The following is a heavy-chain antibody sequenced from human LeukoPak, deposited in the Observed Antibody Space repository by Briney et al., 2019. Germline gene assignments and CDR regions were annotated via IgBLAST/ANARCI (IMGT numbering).Heavy chain of an antibody. D-gene: IGHD3-22*01. CDR3: AKDHYYDSSGYLDY. CDR1: GFTFSSYS. J-gene: IGHJ4*02. V-gene: IGHV3-21*01. Sequence: GGSLRLSCAASGFTFSSYSMNWVRQAPGKGLEWVSSISSSSSYIYYADSVKGRFTISRDNSKNTLYLQMNSLRAEDTAVYYCAKDHYYDSSGYLDYWGQGTLVTVSS. CDR2: ISSSSSYI.